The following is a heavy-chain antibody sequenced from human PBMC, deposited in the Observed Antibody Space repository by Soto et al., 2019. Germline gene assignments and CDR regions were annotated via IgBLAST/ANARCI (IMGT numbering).Heavy chain of an antibody. V-gene: IGHV4-34*02. J-gene: IGHJ4*02. CDR3: ARGRWLRQSFEY. CDR1: GGSFSGYY. Sequence: QVQLEQWGAGLLKPSETLSLTCAVYGGSFSGYYWSWIRQPPGKGLEWIGEIKHSGSTNYNPSLKSRVTISVDTSKNQFSLNLYSVTAADTAVYYCARGRWLRQSFEYWGQGTLVTVSS. CDR2: IKHSGST. D-gene: IGHD5-12*01.